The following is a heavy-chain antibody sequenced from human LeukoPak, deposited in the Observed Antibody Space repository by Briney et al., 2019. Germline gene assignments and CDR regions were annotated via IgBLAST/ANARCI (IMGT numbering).Heavy chain of an antibody. CDR1: GFTFSDSY. Sequence: GGSLRLSCAASGFTFSDSYMTWIRQAPGKGLEWVSYISNSGSSIYYADSVKGRFTTSRDNAKSSLYQQMNSLRAEDTAVYYCARTPMVRGVINHPFDYWGQGILVTVSS. V-gene: IGHV3-11*04. CDR3: ARTPMVRGVINHPFDY. D-gene: IGHD3-10*01. CDR2: ISNSGSSI. J-gene: IGHJ4*02.